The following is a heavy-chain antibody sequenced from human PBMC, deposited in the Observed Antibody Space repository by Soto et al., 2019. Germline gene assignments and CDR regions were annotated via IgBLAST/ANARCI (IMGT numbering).Heavy chain of an antibody. Sequence: QVQLVESGGGGVQPGRSLRLSCAASGFTFSNYAIHWVRQAPGKGLEWVALIPYDGTMKSYADSVKGRFTVSRDNSNNTLYLQLRSLTTADTARYYCAKVKWERILNDAFDGWGQGTMVTVSS. CDR2: IPYDGTMK. V-gene: IGHV3-30*18. D-gene: IGHD1-26*01. CDR3: AKVKWERILNDAFDG. J-gene: IGHJ3*01. CDR1: GFTFSNYA.